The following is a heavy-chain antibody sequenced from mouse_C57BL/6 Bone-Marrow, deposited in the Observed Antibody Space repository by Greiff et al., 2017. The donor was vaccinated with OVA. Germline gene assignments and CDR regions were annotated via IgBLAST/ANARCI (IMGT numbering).Heavy chain of an antibody. CDR2: INPNNGGP. V-gene: IGHV1-18*01. CDR1: GYTFTDYN. J-gene: IGHJ2*01. D-gene: IGHD1-1*01. Sequence: EVQLQQSGPELVKPGASVKIPCKASGYTFTDYNMDWVKQSHGKSLEWIGDINPNNGGPIYNQKFKGKATLTVDKSSSTAYMELRSLTSEDTAVYYCARSRGYYGSSYEDFDYWGQGTTLTVSS. CDR3: ARSRGYYGSSYEDFDY.